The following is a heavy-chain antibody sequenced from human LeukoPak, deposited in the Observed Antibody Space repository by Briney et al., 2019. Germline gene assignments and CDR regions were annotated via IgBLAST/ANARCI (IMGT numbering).Heavy chain of an antibody. J-gene: IGHJ4*02. CDR3: ARGRTYYYGSGSYSLHYYFDY. V-gene: IGHV4-34*01. Sequence: PSETLSLTCAVYGGSFSGHYWSWIRQPPGKGLEWIGEINHSGSTNYNPSLKSRVTISVDTSKNQFSLKLSSVTAADTAVYYCARGRTYYYGSGSYSLHYYFDYWGQGTLVTVSS. D-gene: IGHD3-10*01. CDR1: GGSFSGHY. CDR2: INHSGST.